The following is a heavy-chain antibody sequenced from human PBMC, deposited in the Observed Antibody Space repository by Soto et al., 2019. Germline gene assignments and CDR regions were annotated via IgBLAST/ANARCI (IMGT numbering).Heavy chain of an antibody. J-gene: IGHJ6*02. CDR1: GFTLSSYD. V-gene: IGHV3-13*01. CDR3: TRKTPPTGMEV. D-gene: IGHD3-9*01. Sequence: EVQLVESGGGLVQPGGSLRLSCAASGFTLSSYDIHWVRQATGEGLAWVSGIGSGGDTQYADSVKGRFIISIEDGKNSLYLQMNNLRVGDTAVYYCTRKTPPTGMEVWGQGATVTVSS. CDR2: IGSGGDT.